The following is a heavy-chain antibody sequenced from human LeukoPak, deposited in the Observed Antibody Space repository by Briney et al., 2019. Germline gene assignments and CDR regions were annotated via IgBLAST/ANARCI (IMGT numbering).Heavy chain of an antibody. Sequence: SQTLSLTCTVSGGSISSGDYYWSWIRRPPGKGLEWIGYIYYSGSTYYNPSLKSRVTISVDTSKNQFSLKLSSVTAADTAVYYCARGWEPAAIWSDPWGQGTLVTVSS. D-gene: IGHD2-2*01. CDR2: IYYSGST. J-gene: IGHJ5*02. CDR3: ARGWEPAAIWSDP. V-gene: IGHV4-30-4*01. CDR1: GGSISSGDYY.